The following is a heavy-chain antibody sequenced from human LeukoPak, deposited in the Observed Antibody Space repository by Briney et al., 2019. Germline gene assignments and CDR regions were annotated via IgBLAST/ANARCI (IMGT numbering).Heavy chain of an antibody. Sequence: GGSLRLSCAASGFTFDDYGMSWVRQAPGKGLEWVSGINWNGGSTGYADSVKGRFTISRDNAKNSLYLQMNSLRAEDTAVYYCASDLTLTIQHWGQGTLVTVSS. V-gene: IGHV3-20*04. CDR3: ASDLTLTIQH. CDR2: INWNGGST. D-gene: IGHD3-3*01. J-gene: IGHJ1*01. CDR1: GFTFDDYG.